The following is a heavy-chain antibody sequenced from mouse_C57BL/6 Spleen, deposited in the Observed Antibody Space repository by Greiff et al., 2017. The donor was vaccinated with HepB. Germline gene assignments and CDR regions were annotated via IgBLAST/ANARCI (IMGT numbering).Heavy chain of an antibody. J-gene: IGHJ2*01. CDR2: IWWDDDK. D-gene: IGHD1-1*01. V-gene: IGHV8-8*01. CDR3: ARIAGYGSSYKNYFDY. CDR1: GFSLSTFGMG. Sequence: QVTLKVSGPGILQPSQTLSLTCSFSGFSLSTFGMGVGWIRQPSGKGLEWLAHIWWDDDKYYNPALKSRLTITKDTSKNQVFLKIANVDTADTATYYCARIAGYGSSYKNYFDYWGQGTTLTVSS.